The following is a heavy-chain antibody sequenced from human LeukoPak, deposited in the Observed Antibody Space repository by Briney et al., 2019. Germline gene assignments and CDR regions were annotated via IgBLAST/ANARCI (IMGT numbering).Heavy chain of an antibody. J-gene: IGHJ4*02. Sequence: GESLKISCKGSGYSFRNYWIGWVRQMPGKSLEWMGIIYPGDSDTKYSPPFQGQVTISADKSISTAYLQWSSPKASDTAIYYCARIGVRYSSGWFDYWGQGTLVTVSS. CDR3: ARIGVRYSSGWFDY. V-gene: IGHV5-51*01. D-gene: IGHD6-19*01. CDR1: GYSFRNYW. CDR2: IYPGDSDT.